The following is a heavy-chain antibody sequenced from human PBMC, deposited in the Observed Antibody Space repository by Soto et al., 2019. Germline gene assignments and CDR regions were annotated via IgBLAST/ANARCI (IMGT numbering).Heavy chain of an antibody. D-gene: IGHD5-18*01. CDR3: ASGIQLWLRRINNGYSG. V-gene: IGHV1-69*12. Sequence: QVQLVQSGAEVKKPESSVKVSCKAPGGTLSTYAISLVRQAPGQGLEWMGGIIPMFGTANYAQRFQDRVTITADESTNTVYMELSSLRSEDTAVYFCASGIQLWLRRINNGYSGWGQGTLVTVSS. CDR1: GGTLSTYA. CDR2: IIPMFGTA. J-gene: IGHJ4*02.